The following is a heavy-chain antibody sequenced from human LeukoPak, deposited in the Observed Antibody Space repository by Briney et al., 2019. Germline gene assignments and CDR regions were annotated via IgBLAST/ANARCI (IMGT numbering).Heavy chain of an antibody. CDR2: VSSSGGST. J-gene: IGHJ4*02. D-gene: IGHD6-19*01. CDR1: GFTFTNYW. CDR3: AKYNSGWSLDY. Sequence: PGGSLRLSCAASGFTFTNYWMHWVRQAPGMGLEWVSVVSSSGGSTYYADSVKGRFTMSRDNSKNTVYLQMNILRAEDTAVYYCAKYNSGWSLDYWGQGTLVTVSS. V-gene: IGHV3-23*01.